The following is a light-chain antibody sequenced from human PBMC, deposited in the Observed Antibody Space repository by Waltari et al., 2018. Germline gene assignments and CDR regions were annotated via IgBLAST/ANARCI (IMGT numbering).Light chain of an antibody. CDR3: QSYDSSHDV. Sequence: NFMLTQPHSVSESPGKTITISCTRSSGSIASNSVQWYQQRPGSVPTTVISEDSQRPSGVPDRFSGSIDSSSNSASLTISGLKTEDEADYYCQSYDSSHDVFGTGTTVTVL. CDR1: SGSIASNS. CDR2: EDS. J-gene: IGLJ1*01. V-gene: IGLV6-57*03.